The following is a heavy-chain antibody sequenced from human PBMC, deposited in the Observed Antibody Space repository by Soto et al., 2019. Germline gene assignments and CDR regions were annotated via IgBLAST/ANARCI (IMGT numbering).Heavy chain of an antibody. CDR1: GYTFTSYG. CDR2: ISAYNGNT. D-gene: IGHD3-22*01. CDR3: ARVSTSGYYYSYFDY. Sequence: QVKLVQSGAEVKKPGASVKVSCKASGYTFTSYGISWVRQAPGQGLEWMGWISAYNGNTNYAQKLQGRVTMTTDTATSTAYMELRSLRSDDTAVYYCARVSTSGYYYSYFDYWGQGTLVTVSS. V-gene: IGHV1-18*04. J-gene: IGHJ4*02.